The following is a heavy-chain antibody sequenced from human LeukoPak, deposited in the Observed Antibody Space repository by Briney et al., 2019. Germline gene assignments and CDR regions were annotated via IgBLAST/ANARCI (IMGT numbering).Heavy chain of an antibody. CDR2: INHSGST. Sequence: SQTLSLTCTVSGGSISSGGYYWSWIRQPPGKGLEWIGEINHSGSTNYNPSLKSRVTISVDTSKNQFSLKLSSVTAADTAVYYCATLSGSRPGDDPWGQGTLVTVSS. J-gene: IGHJ5*02. V-gene: IGHV4-30-2*02. D-gene: IGHD1-26*01. CDR3: ATLSGSRPGDDP. CDR1: GGSISSGGYY.